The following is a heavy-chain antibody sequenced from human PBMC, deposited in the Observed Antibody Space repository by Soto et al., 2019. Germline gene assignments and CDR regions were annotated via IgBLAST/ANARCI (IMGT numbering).Heavy chain of an antibody. V-gene: IGHV2-5*02. CDR1: GFSLSTSGEG. CDR3: AHRRRTVKVTSVFDH. CDR2: IYWDDDK. D-gene: IGHD4-17*01. J-gene: IGHJ4*02. Sequence: QITLKESSPTLVKPTQTLTLTCSFSGFSLSTSGEGVGWISQPPGRALEWLALIYWDDDKRYSPSLKNRLAITTDPSKNQVVLTMTNMDPVDTATYYCAHRRRTVKVTSVFDHWGQGNLVTVSS.